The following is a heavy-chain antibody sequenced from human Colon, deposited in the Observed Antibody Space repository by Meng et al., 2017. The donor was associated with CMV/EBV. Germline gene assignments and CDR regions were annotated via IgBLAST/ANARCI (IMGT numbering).Heavy chain of an antibody. CDR3: VRSSGWSLFDY. CDR2: IRSDGSAT. CDR1: GYTFSDYY. Sequence: QLQLMKSGVGVKEPGASVKVSCKTSGYTFSDYYMHWVRQAPGQGLEWMGWIRSDGSATNYAQKFRGRVTMTRDASVSTAYMELSGLTSDDTAVYFCVRSSGWSLFDYWGPGALVTVSS. D-gene: IGHD6-19*01. J-gene: IGHJ4*02. V-gene: IGHV1-2*02.